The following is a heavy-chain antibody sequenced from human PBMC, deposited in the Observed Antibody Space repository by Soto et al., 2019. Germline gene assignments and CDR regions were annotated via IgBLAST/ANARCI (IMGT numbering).Heavy chain of an antibody. CDR1: GGSISSGGYS. CDR2: IYHSGST. Sequence: LSLTCSVSGGSISSGGYSLSWIRQPPGKGLEWIGYIYHSGSTYYNPSLKSRVTISVDRSKNQFSLKLSSVTAADTAVYYCASVSGYYDSSGYYPHNDAFDIWGQGTMVTVSS. V-gene: IGHV4-30-2*01. CDR3: ASVSGYYDSSGYYPHNDAFDI. J-gene: IGHJ3*02. D-gene: IGHD3-22*01.